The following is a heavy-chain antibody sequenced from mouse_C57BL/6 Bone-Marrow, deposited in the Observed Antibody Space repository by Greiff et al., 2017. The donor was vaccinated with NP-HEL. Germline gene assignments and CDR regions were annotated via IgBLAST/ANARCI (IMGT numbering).Heavy chain of an antibody. CDR2: IDPEDGDT. D-gene: IGHD1-1*01. Sequence: EVQLQESGAELVRPGASVKLSCTASGFNIKDDYMHWVKQRPEQGLEWIGWIDPEDGDTEYASKFQGKATITADTSSNTADLQLSSLTSEDTAVYCCMIYYYGSSPAWFAYWGQGTLVTVSA. CDR1: GFNIKDDY. CDR3: MIYYYGSSPAWFAY. J-gene: IGHJ3*01. V-gene: IGHV14-4*01.